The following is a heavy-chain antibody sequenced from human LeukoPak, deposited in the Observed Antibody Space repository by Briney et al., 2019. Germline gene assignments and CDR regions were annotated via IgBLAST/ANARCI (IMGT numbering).Heavy chain of an antibody. CDR1: GFTFSSYG. CDR3: AKDHDYGDYGWYFDL. J-gene: IGHJ2*01. CDR2: ISYDGSNK. D-gene: IGHD4-17*01. V-gene: IGHV3-30*18. Sequence: GRSLRLSCAAAGFTFSSYGMHWVRQAPGKGLEWVAVISYDGSNKYYADSVKGRFTIPRDNSKNTLYLQMNSLRAEDTAVYYCAKDHDYGDYGWYFDLWGRGTLVTVSS.